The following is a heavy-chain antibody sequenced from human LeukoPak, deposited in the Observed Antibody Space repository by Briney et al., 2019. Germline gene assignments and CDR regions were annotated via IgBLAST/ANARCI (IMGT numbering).Heavy chain of an antibody. V-gene: IGHV3-23*01. CDR2: ISLNGETT. D-gene: IGHD6-19*01. Sequence: GGSLRLSCAASGFTFSSYSMNWVRQAPGKGLEWISAISLNGETTWYADSVKGRFTISRDNSKNTLYLQLTSLRAEDTAVYYCAQGFSSGWYPYWGQGSLVSVSS. J-gene: IGHJ4*02. CDR3: AQGFSSGWYPY. CDR1: GFTFSSYS.